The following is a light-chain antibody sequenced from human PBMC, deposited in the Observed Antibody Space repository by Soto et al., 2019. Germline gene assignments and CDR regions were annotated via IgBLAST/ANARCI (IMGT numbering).Light chain of an antibody. CDR2: ATS. J-gene: IGKJ1*01. Sequence: DIQMTQSPSSLSASVGDRVTITFRASQNIRSYLNWYQQKPGKAPQLLIYATSSLQTGVPSRFSASGSGTEFSLVISDLQPEDSATSYCKQCYSSRWTSGRGTKVEI. CDR1: QNIRSY. CDR3: KQCYSSRWT. V-gene: IGKV1-39*01.